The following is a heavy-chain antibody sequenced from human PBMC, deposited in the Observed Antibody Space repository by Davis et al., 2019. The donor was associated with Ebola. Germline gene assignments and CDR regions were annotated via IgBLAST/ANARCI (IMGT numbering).Heavy chain of an antibody. J-gene: IGHJ5*02. CDR2: ISAYNGNT. CDR1: GYTFTSYG. D-gene: IGHD3-3*01. CDR3: ARDEDTIFGVVNGGFDP. V-gene: IGHV1-18*01. Sequence: ASVKVSCKASGYTFTSYGISWVRQAPGQGLEWMGWISAYNGNTNYAQKLQGRVTMTTDTSTSTAYMELRSLRSDDTAVYYCARDEDTIFGVVNGGFDPWGQGTLVTVSS.